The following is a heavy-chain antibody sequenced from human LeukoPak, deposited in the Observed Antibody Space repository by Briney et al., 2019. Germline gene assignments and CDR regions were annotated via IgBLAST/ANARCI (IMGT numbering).Heavy chain of an antibody. V-gene: IGHV4-61*02. CDR2: FYTSGGT. CDR3: ARATMIVVIDAFDI. J-gene: IGHJ3*02. Sequence: KASETLSLTCTVSGGSIRSGSYYWSWIRQPAGKGLEWIGRFYTSGGTNCNPSLKSRATISVDTSKNQFSLKLSSVTAADTAVYYCARATMIVVIDAFDIWGQGTMVTVSS. D-gene: IGHD3-22*01. CDR1: GGSIRSGSYY.